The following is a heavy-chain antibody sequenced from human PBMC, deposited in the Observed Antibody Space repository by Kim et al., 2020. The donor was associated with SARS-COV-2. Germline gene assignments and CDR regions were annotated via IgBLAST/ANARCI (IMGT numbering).Heavy chain of an antibody. J-gene: IGHJ6*02. D-gene: IGHD1-26*01. V-gene: IGHV3-30*04. Sequence: GGSLRLSCAASGFTFSSYAMHWVRQAPGKGLEWVAVISYDGSNKYYADSVKGRFTISRDNSKNTLYLQMNSLRAEDTAVYYCAREKWGMDVWGQGTTVTVS. CDR2: ISYDGSNK. CDR1: GFTFSSYA. CDR3: AREKWGMDV.